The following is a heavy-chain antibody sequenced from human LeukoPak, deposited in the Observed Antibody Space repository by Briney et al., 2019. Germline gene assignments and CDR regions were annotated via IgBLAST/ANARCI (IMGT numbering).Heavy chain of an antibody. CDR2: ISGSGGST. J-gene: IGHJ4*02. Sequence: PGGSLRLSCAASGFTFNTFAINWVRQVPGKGLEWVSAISGSGGSTFYADSVKGRFTISRDNSKNTLYLQMNSLRVEDTAVYYCAKDIYSYASRGYDYWGQGTLVTVPS. CDR3: AKDIYSYASRGYDY. CDR1: GFTFNTFA. V-gene: IGHV3-23*01. D-gene: IGHD3-16*01.